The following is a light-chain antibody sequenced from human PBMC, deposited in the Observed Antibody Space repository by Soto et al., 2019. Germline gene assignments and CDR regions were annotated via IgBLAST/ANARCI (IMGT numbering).Light chain of an antibody. V-gene: IGKV3-11*01. CDR2: DAS. CDR3: QHRGNWGT. CDR1: QSVDTS. J-gene: IGKJ4*01. Sequence: ETVLTQSPATLSSSPGESATLSCRTSQSVDTSLAWYQQKPGQAPRLLIYDASSRATGIPVRFSGSGSGTDFTLTSSSLEPEDFAVYYCQHRGNWGTFGGGNKVEIK.